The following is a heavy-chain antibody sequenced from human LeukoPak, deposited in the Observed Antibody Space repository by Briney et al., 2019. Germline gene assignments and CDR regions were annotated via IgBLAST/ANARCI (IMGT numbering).Heavy chain of an antibody. V-gene: IGHV3-33*08. Sequence: PGRSLRLSCEASGFAFRSYAMHWVRQAPGKGLEWVAVIWYDGSSKYYADSVKGRFTISRDNSKNTLYLQMNSLRAEDTAVYYCTRTNGARTRYYYYYYMDVWGKGTTVTVSS. D-gene: IGHD2-8*01. J-gene: IGHJ6*03. CDR1: GFAFRSYA. CDR3: TRTNGARTRYYYYYYMDV. CDR2: IWYDGSSK.